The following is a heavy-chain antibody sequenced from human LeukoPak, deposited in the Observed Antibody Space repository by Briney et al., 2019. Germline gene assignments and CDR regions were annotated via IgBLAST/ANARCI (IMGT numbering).Heavy chain of an antibody. Sequence: GSLRLSCAASGFTFSSYWMSWVRQAPGEGLEWVAKINQDGTEKAYVDSVRGRFTISRDNAKNSLFLQMNSLRAEDTAVYYCARGNYSSGWYIDYWGQGTLVTVSS. D-gene: IGHD6-19*01. CDR1: GFTFSSYW. V-gene: IGHV3-7*03. CDR3: ARGNYSSGWYIDY. J-gene: IGHJ4*02. CDR2: INQDGTEK.